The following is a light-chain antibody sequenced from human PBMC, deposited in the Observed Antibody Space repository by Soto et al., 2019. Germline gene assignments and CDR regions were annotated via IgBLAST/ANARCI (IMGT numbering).Light chain of an antibody. J-gene: IGLJ3*02. CDR3: GSWDINLRAVV. CDR2: DIN. Sequence: QAVLTQPPSVSAAPGQTVTIACSGTKSNIGSNYISWYQQLPGTAPKLVIYDINKRPSGIADRFSGSKSGTSAALGITGLQTEDEAYYCCGSWDINLRAVVFGGGTKLTV. V-gene: IGLV1-51*01. CDR1: KSNIGSNY.